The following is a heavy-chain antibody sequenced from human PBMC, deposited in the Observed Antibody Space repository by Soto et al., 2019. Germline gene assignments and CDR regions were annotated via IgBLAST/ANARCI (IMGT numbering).Heavy chain of an antibody. CDR1: GYTFTSYV. J-gene: IGHJ3*02. D-gene: IGHD3-16*01. Sequence: GASVKVSCKASGYTFTSYVISWVRQAPGQGLEWMGWISAYNGNTNYAQKLQGRVTMTTDTSTSTAYMELRSLRSDDTAVYYCARSIMITFGGVLPPNAFDIWGQGTMVTVSS. V-gene: IGHV1-18*01. CDR2: ISAYNGNT. CDR3: ARSIMITFGGVLPPNAFDI.